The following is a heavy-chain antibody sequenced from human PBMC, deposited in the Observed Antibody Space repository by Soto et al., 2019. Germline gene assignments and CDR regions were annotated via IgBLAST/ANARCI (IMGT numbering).Heavy chain of an antibody. J-gene: IGHJ3*02. V-gene: IGHV3-21*01. CDR3: ARDRVDIVVVPAAIRAFDI. CDR1: GFTFSSYS. CDR2: ISSSSSYI. D-gene: IGHD2-2*02. Sequence: EVQLVESGGGLVKPGGSLRLSCAASGFTFSSYSMNWVRQAPGKGLEWVSSISSSSSYIYYADSVKGRFTISRDNAKNSLYLQMNSLRAEDTAVYYCARDRVDIVVVPAAIRAFDIWCQGTMVTVSS.